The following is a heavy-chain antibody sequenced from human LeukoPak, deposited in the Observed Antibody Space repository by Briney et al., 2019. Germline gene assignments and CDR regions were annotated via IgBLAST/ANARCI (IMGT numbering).Heavy chain of an antibody. J-gene: IGHJ3*01. D-gene: IGHD3-3*01. CDR3: AFSRFLEWSNDAFDV. CDR1: GFTFSSYW. V-gene: IGHV3-74*01. Sequence: GGSLRLSCAASGFTFSSYWMHWVRQAPGKGLVWVSRINSDGSSTSYADSVKGRFTISRDNAKNTLYLQMNSLRAEDTAVYYCAFSRFLEWSNDAFDVWGQGTMVTVSS. CDR2: INSDGSST.